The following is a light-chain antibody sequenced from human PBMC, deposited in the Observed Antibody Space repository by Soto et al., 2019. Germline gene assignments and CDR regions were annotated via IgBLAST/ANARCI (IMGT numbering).Light chain of an antibody. CDR2: DNN. Sequence: QSVLTQPPSVSAAPGQKVTISCSGSSSNIGNNYVSWYQQLPGTAPKLLIYDNNKRSSRIPDRFSGSKSGTSATLGITGLQTGDEADYYCGTWDDSLRGGVFGGGTKLTVL. CDR3: GTWDDSLRGGV. J-gene: IGLJ3*02. V-gene: IGLV1-51*01. CDR1: SSNIGNNY.